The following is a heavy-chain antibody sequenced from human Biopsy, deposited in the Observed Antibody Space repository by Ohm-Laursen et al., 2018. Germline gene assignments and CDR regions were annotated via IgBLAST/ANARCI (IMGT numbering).Heavy chain of an antibody. CDR1: GDSVSSGSFY. J-gene: IGHJ4*02. CDR3: ARGSSYGYDFDY. V-gene: IGHV4-61*01. D-gene: IGHD5-18*01. Sequence: PSETLSLTCTVSGDSVSSGSFYWNWIRQPPGKRLEWIGNIYYSGSTNFNPSLKSRVTISVDTSKNQFSLKLSSVTAADTAVYFCARGSSYGYDFDYWGQGTLVAVSS. CDR2: IYYSGST.